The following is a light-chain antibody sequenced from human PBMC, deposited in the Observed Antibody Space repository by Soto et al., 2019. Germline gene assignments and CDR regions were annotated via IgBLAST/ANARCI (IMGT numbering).Light chain of an antibody. CDR2: AAS. V-gene: IGKV1-8*01. CDR1: QGIRRY. CDR3: QQYYSYSWT. J-gene: IGKJ1*01. Sequence: AIRMTQSPSSLSASTGDRVTITCRASQGIRRYLAWYQQKPGKAPKLLIYAASTLQSGVPSRFSGSGSGTDFTLTISCLQSEDFATYYCQQYYSYSWTFGQGTKVDI.